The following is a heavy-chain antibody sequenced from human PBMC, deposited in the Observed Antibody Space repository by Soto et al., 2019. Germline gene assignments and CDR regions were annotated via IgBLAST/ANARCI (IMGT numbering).Heavy chain of an antibody. CDR2: ISGSGGST. CDR3: AKGADQLLSLGGMDV. Sequence: VGSLRLSCAASGFTFSSYAMSWVRQAPGKGLEWVSAISGSGGSTYYADSVKGRFTISRDNSKNTLYLQMNSLRAEDTAVYYCAKGADQLLSLGGMDVWGQGTTVTVSS. D-gene: IGHD2-2*01. V-gene: IGHV3-23*01. CDR1: GFTFSSYA. J-gene: IGHJ6*02.